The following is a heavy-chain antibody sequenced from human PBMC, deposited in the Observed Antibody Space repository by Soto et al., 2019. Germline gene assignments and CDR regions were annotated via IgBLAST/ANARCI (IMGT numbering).Heavy chain of an antibody. Sequence: QVQLVQSGAEVKKPGASVKVSCKASGYTFTNYYIHWVRQAPGQGLEWMGVISPSGGSTSYAQKFQGRITMTRDTSTSTVDMEVSSLRFEDPAVYYCARALTMYRRFDYWGQGTLVTVSS. CDR2: ISPSGGST. D-gene: IGHD2-2*01. V-gene: IGHV1-46*01. J-gene: IGHJ4*02. CDR1: GYTFTNYY. CDR3: ARALTMYRRFDY.